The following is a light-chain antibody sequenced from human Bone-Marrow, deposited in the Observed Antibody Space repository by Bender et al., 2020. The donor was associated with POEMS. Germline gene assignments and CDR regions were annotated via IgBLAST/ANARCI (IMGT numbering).Light chain of an antibody. V-gene: IGLV2-8*01. CDR3: SSYSSSSTFVL. CDR2: EVT. CDR1: SRDVGAYKY. Sequence: QSALTQPPSASGSPGQSVTISCTGTSRDVGAYKYVSWYQQHPGKAPKLILYEVTKRPSGVPDRFSGSKSGNTASLSISGLQTEDEADYYCSSYSSSSTFVLFGGGTKVTVL. J-gene: IGLJ2*01.